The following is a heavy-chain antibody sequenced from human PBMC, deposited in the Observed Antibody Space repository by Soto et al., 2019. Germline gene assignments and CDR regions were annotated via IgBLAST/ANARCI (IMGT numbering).Heavy chain of an antibody. CDR2: ISGSGGST. Sequence: GGSLRLSCAASGFTFSSYAMSWVRQAPGKGLEWVSAISGSGGSTYYADSVKGRFTISRDNSKNTLYLQMNSLGAEDTAVYYCAKDGRYTVKYFDYWGQGTLVTVSS. CDR3: AKDGRYTVKYFDY. V-gene: IGHV3-23*01. J-gene: IGHJ4*02. D-gene: IGHD3-10*01. CDR1: GFTFSSYA.